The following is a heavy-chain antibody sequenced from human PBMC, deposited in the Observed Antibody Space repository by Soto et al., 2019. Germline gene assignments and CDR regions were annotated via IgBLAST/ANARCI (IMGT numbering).Heavy chain of an antibody. J-gene: IGHJ4*02. Sequence: SSETLSLTCTVSGGSISSYHWGWIRQSPGKGLEWIGYIDNSGTTDYNPSLKSRVTTSMDTSKNQFSLKLYSVTAADTAVYYCTSYKGSSATGYFDYWGRGALVTVLL. CDR1: GGSISSYH. V-gene: IGHV4-59*01. CDR3: TSYKGSSATGYFDY. D-gene: IGHD6-6*01. CDR2: IDNSGTT.